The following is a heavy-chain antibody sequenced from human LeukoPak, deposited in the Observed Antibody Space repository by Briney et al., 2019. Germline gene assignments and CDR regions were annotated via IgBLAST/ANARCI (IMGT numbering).Heavy chain of an antibody. V-gene: IGHV3-30*02. CDR3: AKGAQYYGSGSHRRGHYFDS. D-gene: IGHD3-10*01. Sequence: GGSLRLSCAASGFTFSSYGMHWVRQAPGKGLEWVAFIRYDGSNKYYADSVKGRFTISRDNSKNTLYLQMNSLRAEDTAVYYCAKGAQYYGSGSHRRGHYFDSWGQGTLVTVSS. CDR1: GFTFSSYG. J-gene: IGHJ4*02. CDR2: IRYDGSNK.